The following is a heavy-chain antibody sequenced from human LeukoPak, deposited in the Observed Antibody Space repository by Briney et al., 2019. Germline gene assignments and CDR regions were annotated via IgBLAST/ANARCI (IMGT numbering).Heavy chain of an antibody. V-gene: IGHV7-4-1*02. CDR3: ARHYSGSGSFYKPDY. CDR2: INTNTGNP. D-gene: IGHD3-10*01. Sequence: ASVKVSCKASGYTFTSYYMHWVRQAPGQGLEWMGWINTNTGNPTYAQGFTGRFVFSLDTSVSTAYLQISSLKAEDTAVYYCARHYSGSGSFYKPDYWGQGTLVTVPS. J-gene: IGHJ4*02. CDR1: GYTFTSYY.